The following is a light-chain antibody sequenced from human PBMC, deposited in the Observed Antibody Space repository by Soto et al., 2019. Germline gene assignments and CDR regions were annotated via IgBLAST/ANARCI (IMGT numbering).Light chain of an antibody. CDR2: KDS. CDR1: ALPKQY. Sequence: SYELTQPPSVSVSPGQTARITCSGDALPKQYAYWYQQKPGQAPVLVIYKDSERPSGIPERFSGSSSGTTVTLTISGVQAEDEADYYCQSADSSGTYDDFGTGTKLTVL. V-gene: IGLV3-25*03. CDR3: QSADSSGTYDD. J-gene: IGLJ1*01.